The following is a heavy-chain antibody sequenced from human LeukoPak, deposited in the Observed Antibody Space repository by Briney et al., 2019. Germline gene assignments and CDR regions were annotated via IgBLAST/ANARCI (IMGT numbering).Heavy chain of an antibody. CDR3: ARHKIVITMLGVHRWFDP. V-gene: IGHV4-34*01. CDR2: INRSGRA. Sequence: SETLSLTCTVSGGSISSYYWSWLRQPPGKGLEWIGDINRSGRAVYNTSLKSRVIISVDTSKNQFSLKVNSVTAADTAVYYCARHKIVITMLGVHRWFDPWGQGTLVAVSS. J-gene: IGHJ5*02. CDR1: GGSISSYY. D-gene: IGHD3-3*01.